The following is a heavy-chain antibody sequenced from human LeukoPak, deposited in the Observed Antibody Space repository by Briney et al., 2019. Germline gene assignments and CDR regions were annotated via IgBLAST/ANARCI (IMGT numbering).Heavy chain of an antibody. V-gene: IGHV3-30*02. D-gene: IGHD2-15*01. J-gene: IGHJ4*02. CDR3: AKDLPDRYSLEY. CDR2: TNYDGSDR. Sequence: GGSLRLSCAASGXTFRNYAMYWVRQAPGKGLEWVAFTNYDGSDRCYADSVKGRFTVSRDNPKNTLYLQMNSLRTEDTAVYYCAKDLPDRYSLEYWGQGTMVTVPS. CDR1: GXTFRNYA.